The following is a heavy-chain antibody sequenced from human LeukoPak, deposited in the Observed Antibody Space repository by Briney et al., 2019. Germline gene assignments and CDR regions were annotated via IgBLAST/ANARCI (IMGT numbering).Heavy chain of an antibody. CDR1: GGSISSYY. CDR2: IYYSGST. V-gene: IGHV4-59*12. CDR3: ARYREQHH. D-gene: IGHD6-13*01. Sequence: PSETLSLTCTVSGGSISSYYWSWIRQPPGKGLEWIGNIYYSGSTHYNPSLKSRVTISVDTSKNQFSLKLSAVTAADTAMYYCARYREQHHWGQGTLVTVSS. J-gene: IGHJ1*01.